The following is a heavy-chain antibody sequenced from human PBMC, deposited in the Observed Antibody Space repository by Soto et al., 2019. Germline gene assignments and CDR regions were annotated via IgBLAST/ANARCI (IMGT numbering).Heavy chain of an antibody. CDR2: INPNSGGT. D-gene: IGHD1-26*01. CDR3: ARVAHSGSYSDAFDI. CDR1: GYTFTGYY. Sequence: ASVKVSCKASGYTFTGYYMHWVRQAPGQGLEWMGWINPNSGGTNYAQKFQGWVTMTRDTSISTAYMELSRLRSDDTAVYYCARVAHSGSYSDAFDIWGQGTMVTVSS. J-gene: IGHJ3*02. V-gene: IGHV1-2*04.